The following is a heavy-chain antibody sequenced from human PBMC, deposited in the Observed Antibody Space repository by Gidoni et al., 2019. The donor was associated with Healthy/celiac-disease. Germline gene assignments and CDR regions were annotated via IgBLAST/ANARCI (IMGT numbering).Heavy chain of an antibody. D-gene: IGHD3-3*01. J-gene: IGHJ6*02. V-gene: IGHV3-30*18. CDR3: AKDRVTIFGVVIIPGMDV. CDR1: GFTFSSSG. Sequence: QVQLVESGGGVVQPGRSLRLSCAASGFTFSSSGMHWVRQAPGKGLEWVAVISYDGSNKYYADSVKGRFTISRDNSKNTLYLQMNSLRAEDTAVYYCAKDRVTIFGVVIIPGMDVWGQGTTVTVSS. CDR2: ISYDGSNK.